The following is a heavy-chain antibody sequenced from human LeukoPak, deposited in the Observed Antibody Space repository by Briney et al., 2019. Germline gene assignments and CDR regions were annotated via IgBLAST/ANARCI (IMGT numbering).Heavy chain of an antibody. CDR3: ARIIEMATIFAPFDP. CDR1: GGSISSSNYY. CDR2: IYYSGST. J-gene: IGHJ5*02. D-gene: IGHD5-24*01. Sequence: SETLSLTCTVSGGSISSSNYYWGWIRQPPGKGLEWIGSIYYSGSTYYSPSLKSRVTISVDTSKNQFSLKLSSVTAADTAVNYCARIIEMATIFAPFDPWGQGTLVTVSS. V-gene: IGHV4-39*01.